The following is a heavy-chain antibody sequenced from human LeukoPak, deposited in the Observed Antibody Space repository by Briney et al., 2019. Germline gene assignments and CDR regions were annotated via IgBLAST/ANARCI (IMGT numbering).Heavy chain of an antibody. V-gene: IGHV1-69*01. J-gene: IGHJ6*02. D-gene: IGHD2-2*01. CDR3: ARDWSIVVVPAAGYYYGMDV. CDR2: IIPVFGTA. CDR1: GGTFSSYA. Sequence: SVKVSCKASGGTFSSYAISWVRQAPGQGLEWMGGIIPVFGTANYAQKFQGRVTITADESTSTAYMELSSLRSEDTAVYYCARDWSIVVVPAAGYYYGMDVWGQGTTVTVSS.